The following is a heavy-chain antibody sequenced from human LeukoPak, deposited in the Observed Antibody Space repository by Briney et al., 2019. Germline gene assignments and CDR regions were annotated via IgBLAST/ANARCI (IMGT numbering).Heavy chain of an antibody. CDR1: GFTFSSYI. Sequence: GGSLRLSCAASGFTFSSYIMNWVRQAPGKGLEWVSFSSSSSSYIYYADSVKGRFTISRDNAKNSLYLQMNSLRAEDTAVYYCARVEAGATILGAFDIWGQGTVVTVSS. J-gene: IGHJ3*02. D-gene: IGHD1-26*01. CDR2: SSSSSSYI. CDR3: ARVEAGATILGAFDI. V-gene: IGHV3-21*01.